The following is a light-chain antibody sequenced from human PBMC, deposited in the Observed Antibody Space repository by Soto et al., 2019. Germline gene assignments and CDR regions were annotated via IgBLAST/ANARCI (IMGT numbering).Light chain of an antibody. CDR1: RSNIGNNY. CDR2: DND. J-gene: IGLJ3*02. V-gene: IGLV1-51*01. Sequence: QSVLTQPPSVSAAPGQKVTVSCSGSRSNIGNNYVSWYQHLPGTAPKLLIYDNDKRPSGIPDRFSASKSGTSATLDITGLQTGDEADYYCEAWDSNLSGGVFGGGTNLTVL. CDR3: EAWDSNLSGGV.